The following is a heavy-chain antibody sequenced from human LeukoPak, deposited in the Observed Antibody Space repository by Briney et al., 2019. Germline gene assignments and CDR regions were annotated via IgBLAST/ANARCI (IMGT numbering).Heavy chain of an antibody. D-gene: IGHD3-10*01. CDR3: AKDTVWGGSGSYYDY. CDR2: ISGSGGST. J-gene: IGHJ4*02. Sequence: GGSLRLSCAASGFTFSSYAMSWVRQAPGKGLEWVSAISGSGGSTYYADSVKGRFTISRDNSKKKLSLQMNSLRAEDTAVYYCAKDTVWGGSGSYYDYWGQGTLVTVSS. CDR1: GFTFSSYA. V-gene: IGHV3-23*01.